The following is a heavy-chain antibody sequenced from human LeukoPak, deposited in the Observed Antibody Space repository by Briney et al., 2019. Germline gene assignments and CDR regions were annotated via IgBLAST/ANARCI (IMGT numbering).Heavy chain of an antibody. Sequence: PGGSLRLSCAASGFIFSAYGMHWVRQGPGEGPEWVAYIRHDESRIFYADFVKGRFTISRDDSKNTLYLQMHSLTTEDTGLYYCARPVIPSAYQETYYMDVWGKGTTVTVS. V-gene: IGHV3-30*02. CDR1: GFIFSAYG. J-gene: IGHJ6*03. CDR2: IRHDESRI. CDR3: ARPVIPSAYQETYYMDV. D-gene: IGHD3-16*01.